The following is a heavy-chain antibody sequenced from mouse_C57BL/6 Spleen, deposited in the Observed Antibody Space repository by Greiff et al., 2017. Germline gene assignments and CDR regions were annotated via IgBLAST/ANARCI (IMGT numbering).Heavy chain of an antibody. CDR2: IYPGDGDT. D-gene: IGHD1-1*01. CDR1: GYAFSSYW. V-gene: IGHV1-80*01. J-gene: IGHJ3*01. CDR3: ASKMPYYGSSPWFAY. Sequence: QVQLQQSGAELVKPGASVKISCKASGYAFSSYWMNWVKQRPGKGLEWIGQIYPGDGDTNYNGKFKGKATLTADKSSSTAYMQLSSLTSEDSAVYFCASKMPYYGSSPWFAYWGQGTLVTVSA.